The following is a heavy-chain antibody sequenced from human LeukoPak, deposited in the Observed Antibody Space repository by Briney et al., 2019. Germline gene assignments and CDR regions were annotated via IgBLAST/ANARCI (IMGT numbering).Heavy chain of an antibody. CDR1: GFTFSSYS. CDR2: ISNSRSYI. V-gene: IGHV3-21*01. J-gene: IGHJ4*02. Sequence: GGSLRLSCAASGFTFSSYSMNWVRQAQGKGVEWGSYISNSRSYIYYADSVKGGFTISRDKAKNSLYLQMNSLRAEDTAVYYCARESTVTSSFDYWGQGTLVTVSS. D-gene: IGHD4-17*01. CDR3: ARESTVTSSFDY.